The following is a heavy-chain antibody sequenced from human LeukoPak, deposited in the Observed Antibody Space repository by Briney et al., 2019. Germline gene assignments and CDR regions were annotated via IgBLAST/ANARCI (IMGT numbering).Heavy chain of an antibody. CDR1: GGSISISKSNW. CDR3: ARDLHGGNSFTSDWYFDL. CDR2: IYDSGST. J-gene: IGHJ2*01. Sequence: SGTLSLTCAVSGGSISISKSNWWSFVRQPPGKRLVWIGEIYDSGSTNYNPSLKSRVTISVDKSKNQFSLKLSSVTAADTAVYYCARDLHGGNSFTSDWYFDLWGRGTLVTVSS. D-gene: IGHD4-23*01. V-gene: IGHV4-4*02.